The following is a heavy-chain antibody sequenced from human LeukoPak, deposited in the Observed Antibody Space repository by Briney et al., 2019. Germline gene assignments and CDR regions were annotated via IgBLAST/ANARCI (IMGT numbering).Heavy chain of an antibody. CDR2: IKQEGSEK. V-gene: IGHV3-7*01. D-gene: IGHD3-16*02. J-gene: IGHJ4*02. Sequence: PGGSLRLSCAAYGFTFSASAMHWVRQPPGKGPEWVAYIKQEGSEKFYMDSVKGRVTISRDNANNTLYLQMNNLSAEDTAVYYCARDSSDGGTSSYRQSDYWGQGTLVTVSS. CDR3: ARDSSDGGTSSYRQSDY. CDR1: GFTFSASA.